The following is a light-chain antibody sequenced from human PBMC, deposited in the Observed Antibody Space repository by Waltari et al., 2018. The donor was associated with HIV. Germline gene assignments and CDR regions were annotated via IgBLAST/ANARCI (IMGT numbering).Light chain of an antibody. CDR2: EVS. V-gene: IGLV2-14*01. J-gene: IGLJ2*01. Sequence: QSALTQPASVSGSPGQSITVSCTGTSSDAGAYNYFSWYQQTPGTAPKLVIYEVSNRPSGISYRFSGSKSGNTASLTISGLQTEDEGDYYCSSFTTSNSLLFGGGTKVTVL. CDR1: SSDAGAYNY. CDR3: SSFTTSNSLL.